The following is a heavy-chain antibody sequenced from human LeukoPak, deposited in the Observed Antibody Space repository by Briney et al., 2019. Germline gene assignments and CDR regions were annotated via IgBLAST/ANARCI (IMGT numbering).Heavy chain of an antibody. V-gene: IGHV3-30*12. CDR1: GCTFSSYG. CDR2: ISYDGSNK. CDR3: ASVDFWSGYHFDY. J-gene: IGHJ4*02. D-gene: IGHD3-3*01. Sequence: GGSLRLSCAASGCTFSSYGMHWVRQAPGKGLEWVAVISYDGSNKYYADSVKGRFTISRDNSKNTLYLQMNSLRAEDTAVYYCASVDFWSGYHFDYWGQGTLVTVSS.